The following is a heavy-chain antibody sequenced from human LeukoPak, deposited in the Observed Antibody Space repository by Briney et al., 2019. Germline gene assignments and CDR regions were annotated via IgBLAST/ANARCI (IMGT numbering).Heavy chain of an antibody. Sequence: GGSLRLSCATSGFTFSSYGMYWVRQAPGTGLEWVAFIRYEGNNEYYADSVKGRFTISRDNSKNTLYLQMNSLRGEDTAVYYCAKVYGTAGIDYWGQGTLVTVSS. CDR2: IRYEGNNE. J-gene: IGHJ4*02. V-gene: IGHV3-30*02. D-gene: IGHD1-1*01. CDR3: AKVYGTAGIDY. CDR1: GFTFSSYG.